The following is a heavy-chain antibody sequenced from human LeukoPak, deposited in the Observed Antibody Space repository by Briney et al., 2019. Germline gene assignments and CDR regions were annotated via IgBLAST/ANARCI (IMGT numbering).Heavy chain of an antibody. Sequence: SETLSLTCTVSGGSISSSSYYWGWIRQPPGKGLEWIGEINHSGSTNYNPSLKSRVTISVDTSKNQFSLKLSSVTAADTAVYYCASNSFDYYGSGSYSVDYWGQRTLVTVSS. CDR2: INHSGST. J-gene: IGHJ4*02. CDR1: GGSISSSSYY. D-gene: IGHD3-10*01. CDR3: ASNSFDYYGSGSYSVDY. V-gene: IGHV4-39*07.